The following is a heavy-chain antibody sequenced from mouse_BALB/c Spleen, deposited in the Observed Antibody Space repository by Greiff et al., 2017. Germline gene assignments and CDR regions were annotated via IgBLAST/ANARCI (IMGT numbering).Heavy chain of an antibody. CDR1: GYTFTSYY. CDR2: INPSNGGT. J-gene: IGHJ3*01. V-gene: IGHV1S81*02. Sequence: QVQLKESGAELVKPGASVKLSCKASGYTFTSYYMYWVKQRPGQGLEWIGEINPSNGGTNFNEKFKSKATLTVDKSSSTAYMQLSSLTSEDSAVYYCTGGNCAYWGQGTLVTVSA. D-gene: IGHD2-1*01. CDR3: TGGNCAY.